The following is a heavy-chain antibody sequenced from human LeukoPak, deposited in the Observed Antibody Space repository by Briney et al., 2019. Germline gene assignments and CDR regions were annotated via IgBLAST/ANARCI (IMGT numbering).Heavy chain of an antibody. J-gene: IGHJ4*02. V-gene: IGHV3-23*01. CDR1: GFTFSDYA. Sequence: GGSLRLSCAASGFTFSDYAMTWVRQAPGKGLEWVSGISGSGVVTSYADSVKGRFTISRDNSKNTLYLQMNSLKTEDTAVYYCTTDPIVVVPAALHIRDYWGQGTLVTVSS. D-gene: IGHD2-2*01. CDR3: TTDPIVVVPAALHIRDY. CDR2: ISGSGVVT.